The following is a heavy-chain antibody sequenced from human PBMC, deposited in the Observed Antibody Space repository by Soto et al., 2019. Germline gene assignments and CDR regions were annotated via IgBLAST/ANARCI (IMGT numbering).Heavy chain of an antibody. Sequence: PSETLSLTCTVSGGSISSYYWSWIRQPPGKGLEWIGYIYYSGSTNYNPSLKSRVTISVDTSKNQFSLKLSSVTAADTAVYYCARGGYSSSWYNWFDPWGQGTLVNVAS. V-gene: IGHV4-59*01. CDR3: ARGGYSSSWYNWFDP. CDR2: IYYSGST. J-gene: IGHJ5*02. D-gene: IGHD6-13*01. CDR1: GGSISSYY.